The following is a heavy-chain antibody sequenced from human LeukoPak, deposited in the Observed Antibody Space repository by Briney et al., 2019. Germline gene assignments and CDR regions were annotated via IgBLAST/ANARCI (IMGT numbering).Heavy chain of an antibody. J-gene: IGHJ3*02. Sequence: GGSLRLSCAASGFTFSSYSMNWVCQAPGKGLEWVSYISSSSSTIYYADSVKGRFTISRDNAKNSLYLQMNSLRAEDTAVYYCARESYDSSGYPDAFDIWGQGTMVTVSS. V-gene: IGHV3-48*04. CDR2: ISSSSSTI. CDR3: ARESYDSSGYPDAFDI. CDR1: GFTFSSYS. D-gene: IGHD3-22*01.